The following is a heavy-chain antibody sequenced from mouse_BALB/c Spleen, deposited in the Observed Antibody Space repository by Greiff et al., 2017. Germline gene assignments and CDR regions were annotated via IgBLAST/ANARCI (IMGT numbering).Heavy chain of an antibody. J-gene: IGHJ4*01. CDR2: INPSSGYT. Sequence: VKLMESGAELARPGASVKMSCKASGYTFTSYTMHWVKQRPGQGLEWIGYINPSSGYTNYNQKFKDKATLTADKSSSTAYMQLSSLTSEDSAVYYCARSHYYEVAMDYWGQGTSVTVSS. D-gene: IGHD2-4*01. CDR1: GYTFTSYT. CDR3: ARSHYYEVAMDY. V-gene: IGHV1-4*01.